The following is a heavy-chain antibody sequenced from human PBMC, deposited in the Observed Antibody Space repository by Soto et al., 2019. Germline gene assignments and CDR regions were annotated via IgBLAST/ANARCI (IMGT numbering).Heavy chain of an antibody. CDR3: ARADYGDYVYYFDY. J-gene: IGHJ4*02. CDR2: ISSSSSTI. V-gene: IGHV3-48*01. D-gene: IGHD4-17*01. Sequence: EVQLVESGGGLVQPGGSLRLSCAASGFTFSSYSMNWVHQAPGKGLEWVSYISSSSSTIYYADSVKGRFTISRDNAKNSLYLQMNSLRAEDTAVYYCARADYGDYVYYFDYWGQGTLVTVSS. CDR1: GFTFSSYS.